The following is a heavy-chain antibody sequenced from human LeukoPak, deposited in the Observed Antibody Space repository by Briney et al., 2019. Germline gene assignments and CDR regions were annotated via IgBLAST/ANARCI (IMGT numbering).Heavy chain of an antibody. J-gene: IGHJ5*02. CDR1: GGSISSGSYY. CDR3: ARETVVEYSSSWWINWFYP. D-gene: IGHD6-13*01. V-gene: IGHV4-61*02. CDR2: IYTSGST. Sequence: SETLSLTCTVPGGSISSGSYYWSWIRQPAGKGLEWIGRIYTSGSTTYNPSLKSRVTISVDTSKNQFSLKLSSVTAADTAVYYCARETVVEYSSSWWINWFYPWGQGTLVTVSS.